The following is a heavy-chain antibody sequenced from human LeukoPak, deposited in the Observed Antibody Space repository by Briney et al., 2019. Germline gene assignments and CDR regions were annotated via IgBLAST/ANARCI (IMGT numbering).Heavy chain of an antibody. J-gene: IGHJ4*02. D-gene: IGHD6-13*01. CDR1: GFTFSSYW. Sequence: GGSLRLSCAASGFTFSSYWMSWVRQAPGKGLEWVSLISWDGGSTYYADSVKGRFTISRDNAKNSLYLQMNSLRADDTAVYYCARIGAAGFDYWGQGTLVTVSS. V-gene: IGHV3-48*04. CDR2: ISWDGGST. CDR3: ARIGAAGFDY.